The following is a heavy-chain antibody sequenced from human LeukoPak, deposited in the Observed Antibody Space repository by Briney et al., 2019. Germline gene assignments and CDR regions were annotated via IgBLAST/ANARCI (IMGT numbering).Heavy chain of an antibody. D-gene: IGHD3-22*01. CDR2: IYYSGST. J-gene: IGHJ4*02. CDR3: SGTNYYDGSGLGTFEY. Sequence: SETLSLTCTVSGGSISSSSYYWGWIRQPPGKGLEWIGSIYYSGSTYYNPSLKSRVTISVDTSKNQFSLKLSSVTAADTAVYYCSGTNYYDGSGLGTFEYWGQGTLVTVSS. CDR1: GGSISSSSYY. V-gene: IGHV4-39*07.